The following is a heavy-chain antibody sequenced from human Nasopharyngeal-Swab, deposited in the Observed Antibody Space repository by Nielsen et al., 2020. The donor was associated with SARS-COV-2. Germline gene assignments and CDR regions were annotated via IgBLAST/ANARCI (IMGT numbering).Heavy chain of an antibody. CDR2: IYYSGST. CDR3: ARQWYRSGGSCYPPGAFDI. D-gene: IGHD2-15*01. V-gene: IGHV4-39*01. J-gene: IGHJ3*02. Sequence: SETLSLTCTVSGGSISSSSYYWGWIRQPPGKWLKWIGSIYYSGSTYYNPSLKSRVTVSVDTSKNQFSLKLNSVTAADTAMYYCARQWYRSGGSCYPPGAFDIWGQGTMVTVSS. CDR1: GGSISSSSYY.